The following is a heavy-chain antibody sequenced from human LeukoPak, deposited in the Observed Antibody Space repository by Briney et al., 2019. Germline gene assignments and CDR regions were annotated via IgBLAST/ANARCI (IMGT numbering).Heavy chain of an antibody. V-gene: IGHV3-53*01. CDR1: GFTVSNNY. J-gene: IGHJ4*02. CDR3: ASCSSLDY. D-gene: IGHD2-2*01. CDR2: IYSGGSR. Sequence: GGSLRLSCAASGFTVSNNYMSWVRQAPGKGLEWVSLIYSGGSRYYADSVKGRFTISRDNSKNTLYLQMNSLRADDTAVYYCASCSSLDYWGQGALVTVSS.